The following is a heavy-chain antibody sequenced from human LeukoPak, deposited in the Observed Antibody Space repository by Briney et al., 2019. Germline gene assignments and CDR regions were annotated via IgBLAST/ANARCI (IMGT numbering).Heavy chain of an antibody. J-gene: IGHJ3*02. Sequence: GGSLRLSCAASGLTFRNYAMTWVRQAPGKGLEWVSTISGDGTDTYYADSVKGRFTISRDNSKNTLYLQMNSLRAEDTAVYYCAKDWSSGWYFGAFDIWGQGTMVTVSS. CDR1: GLTFRNYA. D-gene: IGHD6-19*01. V-gene: IGHV3-23*01. CDR3: AKDWSSGWYFGAFDI. CDR2: ISGDGTDT.